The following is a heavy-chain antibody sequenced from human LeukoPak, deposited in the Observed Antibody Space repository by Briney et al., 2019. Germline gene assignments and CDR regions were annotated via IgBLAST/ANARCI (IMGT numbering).Heavy chain of an antibody. J-gene: IGHJ3*02. CDR1: GFTFRSYA. CDR2: ISGSGSAT. CDR3: AKDQYGEAFDI. Sequence: GGSLRLSCAASGFTFRSYAMNWVRQAPGKGLEWVSAISGSGSATYYADSMKGRFTISRDNSKNTLYLQMNSLRAEDTAVYYCAKDQYGEAFDIWGPGTMVTVSS. D-gene: IGHD4-17*01. V-gene: IGHV3-23*01.